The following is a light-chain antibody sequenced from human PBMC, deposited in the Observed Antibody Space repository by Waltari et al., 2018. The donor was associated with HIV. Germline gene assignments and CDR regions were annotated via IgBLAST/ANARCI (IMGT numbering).Light chain of an antibody. CDR1: QSVSSK. Sequence: EIVMTQSPATLSVSPGERATLSCRASQSVSSKLAWYQQKPGQAPRLLIYGASTRATGIPARFSGRGSGTEFTLTISSLQSEDFAFYYCQQYNNWLRTFGQGTKVEIK. CDR3: QQYNNWLRT. V-gene: IGKV3-15*01. CDR2: GAS. J-gene: IGKJ1*01.